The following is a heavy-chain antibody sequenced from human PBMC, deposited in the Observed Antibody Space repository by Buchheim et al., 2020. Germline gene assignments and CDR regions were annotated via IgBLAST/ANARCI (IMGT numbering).Heavy chain of an antibody. CDR3: ARAAGIAAAGLGGWFDP. CDR1: GGSISSGSYY. J-gene: IGHJ5*02. D-gene: IGHD6-13*01. V-gene: IGHV4-61*02. Sequence: QVQLQESGPGLVKPSQTLSLTCTVSGGSISSGSYYWSWIRQPAGKGLEWIGRIYTSGSTNYNPSLKSRVTISVDTSKNQFSLKLSSVTAADTAVYYCARAAGIAAAGLGGWFDPWGQGTL. CDR2: IYTSGST.